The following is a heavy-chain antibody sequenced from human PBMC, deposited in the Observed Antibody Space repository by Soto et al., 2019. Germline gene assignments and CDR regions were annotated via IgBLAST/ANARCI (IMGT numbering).Heavy chain of an antibody. CDR2: INPMLGVA. V-gene: IGHV1-69*10. CDR1: GGSFSSLV. CDR3: ARGPAQFDP. D-gene: IGHD2-2*01. Sequence: SVKVSCKASGGSFSSLVISWLRQAPGQGPEWMGGINPMLGVANFAQKFQDRVAITADESTTTAYMELSSLRSEDTAVYYCARGPAQFDPWGQGTLVTVSS. J-gene: IGHJ5*02.